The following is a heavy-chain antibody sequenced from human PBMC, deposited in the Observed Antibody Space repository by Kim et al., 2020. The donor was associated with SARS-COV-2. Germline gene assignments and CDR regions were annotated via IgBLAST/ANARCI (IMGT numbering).Heavy chain of an antibody. J-gene: IGHJ5*02. CDR2: IKQDGSEK. Sequence: GGSLRLSCAASGFTFSSYWMSWVRQAPGKGLEWVANIKQDGSEKYYVDSVKGRFTISRDNAKNSLYLQLNSLRAEDTAVYYCARDRCMVRGLNWFDPCGQGTLVTVSS. CDR3: ARDRCMVRGLNWFDP. D-gene: IGHD3-10*01. V-gene: IGHV3-7*03. CDR1: GFTFSSYW.